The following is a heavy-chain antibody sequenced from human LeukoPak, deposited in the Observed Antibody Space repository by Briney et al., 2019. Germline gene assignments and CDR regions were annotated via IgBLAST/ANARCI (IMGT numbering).Heavy chain of an antibody. Sequence: GGSLRLSCAASGFTFSSYAMSWVRQAPGKGLEWVSAISGSGSSTYYADSVKGRFTISRDNSKNTLYLQMNSLRAEDTAVYYCATYSSGYYYFDYWGQGTLVTVSS. CDR2: ISGSGSST. CDR3: ATYSSGYYYFDY. CDR1: GFTFSSYA. D-gene: IGHD3-22*01. J-gene: IGHJ4*02. V-gene: IGHV3-23*01.